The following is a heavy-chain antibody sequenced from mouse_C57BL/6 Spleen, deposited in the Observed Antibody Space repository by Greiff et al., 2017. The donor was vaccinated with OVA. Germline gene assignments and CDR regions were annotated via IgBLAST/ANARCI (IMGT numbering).Heavy chain of an antibody. V-gene: IGHV1-52*01. CDR2: IDPSDSET. CDR3: ARRGLTGTFAY. CDR1: GYTFTSYW. J-gene: IGHJ3*01. D-gene: IGHD4-1*01. Sequence: QVQLQQPGAELVRPGSSVKLSCKASGYTFTSYWMHWVKQRPIQGLEWIGNIDPSDSETHYNQKFKDKATLTVDKSSSTAYMQLSSLTSEDSAVYYCARRGLTGTFAYWGQGTLVTVSA.